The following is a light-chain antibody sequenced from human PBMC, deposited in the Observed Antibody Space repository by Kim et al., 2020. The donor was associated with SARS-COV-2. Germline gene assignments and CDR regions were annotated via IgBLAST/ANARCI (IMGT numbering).Light chain of an antibody. CDR3: QQLSSHPYT. J-gene: IGKJ2*01. CDR1: QDVSSF. V-gene: IGKV1-9*01. CDR2: AAS. Sequence: SASIGDRVTNTCRASQDVSSFLAWYQQKSGKAPKLLIYAASTLQSGVPSRFSGSRSGTDFTLTISSLQSEDFATYFCQQLSSHPYTFGQGTKLEI.